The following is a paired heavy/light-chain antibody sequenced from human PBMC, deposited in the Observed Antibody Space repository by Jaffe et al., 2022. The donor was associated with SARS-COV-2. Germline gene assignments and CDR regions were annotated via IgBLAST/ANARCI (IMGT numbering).Light chain of an antibody. CDR2: EDN. CDR1: SGSIARSY. J-gene: IGLJ3*02. Sequence: NFLLTQPLSVSESPGKTVTISCTGSSGSIARSYVQWYQQRPGSAPTTVIYEDNQRPSGVPDRFSGSIDSSSNSASLTISGLKTEDEADYYCQSYDSINHRRVFGGGTKLTVL. V-gene: IGLV6-57*02. CDR3: QSYDSINHRRV.
Heavy chain of an antibody. V-gene: IGHV3-74*01. CDR1: GFTFSIYW. CDR3: ARAAGNYYGSGSLF. CDR2: INSDGSST. D-gene: IGHD3-10*01. J-gene: IGHJ4*02. Sequence: EVQLVESGGGLVQPGGSLRLSCAASGFTFSIYWMHWVRQAPGKGLVWVSRINSDGSSTIYTDSVKGRFTVSRDNAKSTLYLQMNSLRAEDTAVYYCARAAGNYYGSGSLFWGQGTLVTVSS.